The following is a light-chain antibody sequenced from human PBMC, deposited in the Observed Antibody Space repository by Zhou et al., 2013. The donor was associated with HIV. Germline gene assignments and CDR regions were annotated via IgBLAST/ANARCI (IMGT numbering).Light chain of an antibody. J-gene: IGKJ4*01. V-gene: IGKV1-13*02. CDR3: QQFGTYPLT. CDR2: DAS. CDR1: QDIRSA. Sequence: AIQLTQSPSSLSASVGDRVTIACRASQDIRSALAWYQQKPGKGPKLLIYDASSLESGVPSRFSGTGSGTDFTLVISSLQPEDSATYYCQQFGTYPLTFGGGTKVEI.